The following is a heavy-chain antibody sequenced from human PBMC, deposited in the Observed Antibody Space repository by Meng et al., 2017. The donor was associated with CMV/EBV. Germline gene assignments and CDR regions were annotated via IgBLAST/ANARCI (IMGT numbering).Heavy chain of an antibody. Sequence: SGYYWSWIRQPPGKGLEWIGSIYYSGSTYYNPSLKSRVTISVDTSKNQFSLKLSSVTAADTAVYYCARAIYCSSTSCHNWFDPWGQGTLVTVSS. CDR3: ARAIYCSSTSCHNWFDP. J-gene: IGHJ5*02. CDR2: IYYSGST. V-gene: IGHV4-39*07. CDR1: SGYY. D-gene: IGHD2-2*01.